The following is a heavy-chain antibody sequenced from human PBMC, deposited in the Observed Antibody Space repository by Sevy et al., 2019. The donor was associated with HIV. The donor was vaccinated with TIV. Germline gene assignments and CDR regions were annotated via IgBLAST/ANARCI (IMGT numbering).Heavy chain of an antibody. CDR3: ARRNDFAI. J-gene: IGHJ3*02. CDR1: GGSINSDH. Sequence: SETLSLTCTVSGGSINSDHWNWIRQPPGKGLEWIGYVYYTGGTNYNPSLKNRVTISVDRTKNQFSLKLTSVTAADTAVYYCARRNDFAIWGQGTMLTVSS. V-gene: IGHV4-59*08. CDR2: VYYTGGT.